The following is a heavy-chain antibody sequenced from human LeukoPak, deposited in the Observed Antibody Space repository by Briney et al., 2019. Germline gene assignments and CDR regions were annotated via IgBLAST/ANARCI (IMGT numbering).Heavy chain of an antibody. V-gene: IGHV1-18*01. CDR2: ISVYSGDT. Sequence: GASVKVSCKTSGYTFTSYGIGWVRQAPGQGLEWMGWISVYSGDTNYAQKFQGRVTMTTDTSTRTVYMELRSLRSDDTAVYYCARGLTSGDYWGQGTLVTVSS. CDR1: GYTFTSYG. CDR3: ARGLTSGDY. D-gene: IGHD3-16*01. J-gene: IGHJ4*02.